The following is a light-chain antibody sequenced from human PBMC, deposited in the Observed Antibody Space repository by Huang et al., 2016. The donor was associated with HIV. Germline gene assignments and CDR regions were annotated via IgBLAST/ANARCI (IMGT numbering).Light chain of an antibody. V-gene: IGKV3-15*01. CDR2: GTS. J-gene: IGKJ1*01. CDR1: QSVSNN. CDR3: QQYNNGPET. Sequence: EIVMTQSPATLSVSPGERATLSCRASQSVSNNLAWYQQKPGQPPRLLIYGTSTRATGSPARFRGSGSETEFTLTINSLQSEDFAVYYCQQYNNGPETFGQGSRVEIK.